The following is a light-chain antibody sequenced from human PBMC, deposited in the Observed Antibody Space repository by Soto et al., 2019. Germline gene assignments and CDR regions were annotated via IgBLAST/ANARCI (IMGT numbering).Light chain of an antibody. CDR1: ETINIW. V-gene: IGKV1-5*03. J-gene: IGKJ1*01. CDR3: QQYRSPPWP. CDR2: EAS. Sequence: IQMTQPPSTLSASVEDRVTITCRASETINIWLAWYQQKPGKAPKLLISEASSLESGIPQRFSGSACGTEFTLNISSMKYDDFATYYCQQYRSPPWPLSQGTKVDIK.